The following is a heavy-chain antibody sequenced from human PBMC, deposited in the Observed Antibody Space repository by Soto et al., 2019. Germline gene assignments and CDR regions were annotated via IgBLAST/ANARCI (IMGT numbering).Heavy chain of an antibody. Sequence: PGGSLSLSCAASGFPFSDYYMSWIRQAPGKGLEWVSYISSSGSTIYYADSVKGRFTISRDNAKNSLYLQMNSLRAEDTAVYYCARDPREYYFDYWGQGTLVTVSS. CDR3: ARDPREYYFDY. CDR2: ISSSGSTI. J-gene: IGHJ4*02. CDR1: GFPFSDYY. V-gene: IGHV3-11*01.